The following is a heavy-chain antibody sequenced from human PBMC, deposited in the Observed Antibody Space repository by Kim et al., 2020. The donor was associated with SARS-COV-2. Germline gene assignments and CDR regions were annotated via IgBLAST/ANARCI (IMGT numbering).Heavy chain of an antibody. V-gene: IGHV4-39*01. D-gene: IGHD3-3*01. Sequence: KSRVTISVDTSKNQFSLKLSSVTAADTAVYYCARHYYDFWSGYSLYPFDYWGQGTLVTVSS. CDR3: ARHYYDFWSGYSLYPFDY. J-gene: IGHJ4*02.